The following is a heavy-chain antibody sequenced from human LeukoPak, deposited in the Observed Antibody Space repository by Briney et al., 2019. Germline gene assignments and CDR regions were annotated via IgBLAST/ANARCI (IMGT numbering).Heavy chain of an antibody. CDR1: GGSLSSHY. CDR3: AREGRWGKKYYFDF. Sequence: SEGLSLTCKVPGGSLSSHYWSSVRQSLQKGLEWIGQIYHTGGTHYTPSLRSRFAISVDTSNNKFFLIVKSVTSADTAVYYFAREGRWGKKYYFDFWGQGTLAIVSS. J-gene: IGHJ4*02. V-gene: IGHV4-59*11. D-gene: IGHD4-23*01. CDR2: IYHTGGT.